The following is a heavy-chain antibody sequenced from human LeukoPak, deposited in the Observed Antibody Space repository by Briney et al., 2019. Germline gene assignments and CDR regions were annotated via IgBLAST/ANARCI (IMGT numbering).Heavy chain of an antibody. V-gene: IGHV3-74*01. D-gene: IGHD3-10*01. J-gene: IGHJ4*02. Sequence: GGSLRLSCTASGFTFSSYWMHWVRQVPGKGQVWVSRIKSDGSSTTYADSVKGRFTMSRDNAWNTLYLQMNSLRVEDTAVYFCVRESRTDYYGDFWGQGTLVTVSS. CDR1: GFTFSSYW. CDR2: IKSDGSST. CDR3: VRESRTDYYGDF.